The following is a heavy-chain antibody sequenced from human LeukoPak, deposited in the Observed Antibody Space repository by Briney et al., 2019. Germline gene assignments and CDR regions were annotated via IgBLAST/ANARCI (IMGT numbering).Heavy chain of an antibody. CDR2: ISYDGNNK. Sequence: GGSLRLSCAASGFTFSSYAMHWVRQAPGKGLEWVAVISYDGNNKYYADSVKGRFTISRDNSKNTLYLQMNSLRADDTAVYYCAREGIPYYYYCMDVWGKGTTVTVSS. V-gene: IGHV3-30*04. CDR1: GFTFSSYA. J-gene: IGHJ6*03. CDR3: AREGIPYYYYCMDV.